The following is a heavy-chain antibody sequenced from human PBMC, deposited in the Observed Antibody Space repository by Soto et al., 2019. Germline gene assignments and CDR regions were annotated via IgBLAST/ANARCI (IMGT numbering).Heavy chain of an antibody. V-gene: IGHV3-30*03. CDR2: ISYDAKSK. CDR3: ARGLLAAGPFDS. J-gene: IGHJ4*02. CDR1: GFTFNTYG. Sequence: SLRFSCAASGFTFNTYGMHWVRQAPGKGLEWVAVISYDAKSKLYVDSVRGRFTISRDNSKNTLFLQMDSLRPEDTALYYCARGLLAAGPFDSWGQGTLVTVSS. D-gene: IGHD2-8*02.